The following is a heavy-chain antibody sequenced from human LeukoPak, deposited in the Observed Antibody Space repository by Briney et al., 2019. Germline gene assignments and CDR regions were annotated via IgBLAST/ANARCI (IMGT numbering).Heavy chain of an antibody. D-gene: IGHD3-10*01. J-gene: IGHJ3*02. CDR3: ARHHSGVLVAFDI. CDR1: GFTFSRFS. V-gene: IGHV3-48*01. Sequence: GGSLRLSCAASGFTFSRFSMNWVRQAPGKGLEWVSYISSSSSTIYYADSVKGRFTISRDNAKNSLYLQMNSLRAEDTAVYYCARHHSGVLVAFDIWGQGTMVTVSS. CDR2: ISSSSSTI.